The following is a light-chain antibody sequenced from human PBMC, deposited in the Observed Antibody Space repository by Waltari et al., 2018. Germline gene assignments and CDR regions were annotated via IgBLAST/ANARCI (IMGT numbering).Light chain of an antibody. CDR1: NSNIGSST. CDR2: SND. CDR3: ATWDARLTAVV. Sequence: QSVVTQSPSASGAPGQRVTISCSGSNSNIGSSTVNWYQKVPGTAPRLLIYSNDPRPSGVPDRFSASKSGTSASLAISGLQSEDEADYYCATWDARLTAVVFGGGTKVTVL. J-gene: IGLJ2*01. V-gene: IGLV1-44*01.